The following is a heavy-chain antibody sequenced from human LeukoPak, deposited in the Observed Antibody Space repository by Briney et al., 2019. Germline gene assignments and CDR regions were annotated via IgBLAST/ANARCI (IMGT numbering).Heavy chain of an antibody. V-gene: IGHV1-69*05. CDR3: ARDRTPVLRFLESATGEFDP. Sequence: GASVKVSCKASGGTFSSYAISWVRQAPGQGLEWMGRIIPIFGTANYAQKFQGRVTITTDESTSTAYMELSSLRSEDTAVYYCARDRTPVLRFLESATGEFDPWGQGTLVTVSS. D-gene: IGHD3-3*01. CDR2: IIPIFGTA. J-gene: IGHJ5*02. CDR1: GGTFSSYA.